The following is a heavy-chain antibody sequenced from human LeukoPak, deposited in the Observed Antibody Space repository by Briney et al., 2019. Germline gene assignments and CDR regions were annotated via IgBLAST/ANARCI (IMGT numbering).Heavy chain of an antibody. D-gene: IGHD5-24*01. V-gene: IGHV4-39*07. CDR1: GGSITSSSYY. CDR2: IYYSGST. Sequence: SETLSLTCTVSGGSITSSSYYWGWIRQPPGKGLEWIGSIYYSGSTYYNPSLKSRVTISVDTSKNQFSLRLSSVTAADTAVYYCASSPLVEMATIYYFDYWGQGTLVTVSS. J-gene: IGHJ4*02. CDR3: ASSPLVEMATIYYFDY.